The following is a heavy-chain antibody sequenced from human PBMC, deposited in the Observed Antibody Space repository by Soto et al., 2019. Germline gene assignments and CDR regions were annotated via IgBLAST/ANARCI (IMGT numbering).Heavy chain of an antibody. D-gene: IGHD1-1*01. J-gene: IGHJ6*02. CDR1: GFTFSSYS. V-gene: IGHV3-21*01. CDR3: ARAVVSRNGNYYYYGMDV. Sequence: PGGSLRLSCAASGFTFSSYSMNWVRQAPGKGLEWVSSISSSSSYIYYADSVKGRFTISRDNAKNSLYLQMNSLRAEDTAVYYCARAVVSRNGNYYYYGMDVWGQGTTVTVSS. CDR2: ISSSSSYI.